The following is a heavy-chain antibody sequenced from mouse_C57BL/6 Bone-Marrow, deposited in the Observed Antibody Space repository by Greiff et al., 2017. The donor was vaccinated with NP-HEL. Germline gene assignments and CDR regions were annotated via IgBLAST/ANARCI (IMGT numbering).Heavy chain of an antibody. CDR2: IHPNSGST. Sequence: QVQLQQPGAELVKPGASVKLSCKASGYTFTSYWMHWVKQRPGQGLEWIGMIHPNSGSTNYNEKFKSKATLTVDKSSSTAYMQLSSLTSEDSAVYYCASPPYYDCDGAWFAYWGQGTLVTVSA. J-gene: IGHJ3*01. CDR3: ASPPYYDCDGAWFAY. V-gene: IGHV1-64*01. CDR1: GYTFTSYW. D-gene: IGHD2-4*01.